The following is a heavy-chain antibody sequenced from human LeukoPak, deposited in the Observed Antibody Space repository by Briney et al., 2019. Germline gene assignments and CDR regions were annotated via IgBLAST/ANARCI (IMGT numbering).Heavy chain of an antibody. Sequence: PGGSLRLSCAASGFTLINYAMSWVRQGPGKALEWVSVTSGSGDDIYYADSVKARFTISRDHSKNTLYLQMNSLRVEDTAVYYCAKDGRTIGWFDPWGQGTLVTVSS. J-gene: IGHJ5*02. V-gene: IGHV3-23*01. CDR1: GFTLINYA. CDR3: AKDGRTIGWFDP. CDR2: TSGSGDDI.